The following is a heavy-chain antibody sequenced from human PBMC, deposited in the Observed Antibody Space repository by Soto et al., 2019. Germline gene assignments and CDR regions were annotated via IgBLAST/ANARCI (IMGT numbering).Heavy chain of an antibody. CDR1: GFSLSTSGVG. D-gene: IGHD6-13*01. CDR2: IYWDDDK. J-gene: IGHJ6*02. V-gene: IGHV2-5*02. CDR3: AHVQGEDGSSWYPPNYYYYYGMDV. Sequence: QITLKESGPTLVKPTQTLTLTCTFSGFSLSTSGVGVGWIRQPPGKALEWLALIYWDDDKRYSPSLKSRLTITKDTSKNQVVLTMTNMDPVDTATYYCAHVQGEDGSSWYPPNYYYYYGMDVWGQGTTVTVSS.